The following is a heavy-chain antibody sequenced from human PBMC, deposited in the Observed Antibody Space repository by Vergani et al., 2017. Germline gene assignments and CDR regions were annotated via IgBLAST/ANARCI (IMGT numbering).Heavy chain of an antibody. Sequence: EVQLVESGGGLVQPGGSLRLSCAASGFTFSSYAMHWVRQAPGKGLEYVSAISSNGGRTYYANSVKGRFTISRENSKKTLYLQMGRLRAEDMAVYYCARVKAAAGRAFDDGGQGSLVTVSS. CDR2: ISSNGGRT. D-gene: IGHD6-13*01. J-gene: IGHJ4*02. CDR3: ARVKAAAGRAFDD. V-gene: IGHV3-64*01. CDR1: GFTFSSYA.